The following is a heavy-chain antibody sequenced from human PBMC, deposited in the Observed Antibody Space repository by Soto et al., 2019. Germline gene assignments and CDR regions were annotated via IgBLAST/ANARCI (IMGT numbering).Heavy chain of an antibody. Sequence: EVPLVESGGGPIQRGGSLRLSCAASGLNVTRNYMSWVRQAPGKGLEWVSVMSSGVYTYYADSVKGRFTISRDNSKNTLFLQINSLITEDTAVYYCARLFGRYGGFDPWGQGTLVTVSS. CDR3: ARLFGRYGGFDP. CDR2: MSSGVYT. CDR1: GLNVTRNY. D-gene: IGHD2-21*01. J-gene: IGHJ5*02. V-gene: IGHV3-53*01.